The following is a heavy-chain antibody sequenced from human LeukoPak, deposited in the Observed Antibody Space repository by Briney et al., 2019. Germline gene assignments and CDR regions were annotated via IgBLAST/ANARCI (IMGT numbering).Heavy chain of an antibody. CDR2: ISGSGGST. CDR1: GSTFSSYA. J-gene: IGHJ4*02. Sequence: GGSLRLSCAASGSTFSSYAMSWVRQAPGKGLEWVSAISGSGGSTYYADSVKGRFTISRDNSKNTLYLQMNSLRAEDTAVYYCAKDRYDYVWGSYPFDYWGQGTLVTVSS. CDR3: AKDRYDYVWGSYPFDY. D-gene: IGHD3-16*02. V-gene: IGHV3-23*01.